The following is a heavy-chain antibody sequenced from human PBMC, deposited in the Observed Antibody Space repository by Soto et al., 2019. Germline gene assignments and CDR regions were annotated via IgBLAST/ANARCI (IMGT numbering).Heavy chain of an antibody. CDR2: IYYSGST. J-gene: IGHJ4*02. CDR1: GGSISSGGYY. CDR3: AGRREYSYGFDYV. D-gene: IGHD5-18*01. V-gene: IGHV4-31*03. Sequence: PSETLSLTCTVSGGSISSGGYYWSWIRQHPGKGLEWIGYIYYSGSTYYNPSLKSRVTISGDTSKNQFSLKLSSVTAADTAVYYCAGRREYSYGFDYVWGQGTLVTVSS.